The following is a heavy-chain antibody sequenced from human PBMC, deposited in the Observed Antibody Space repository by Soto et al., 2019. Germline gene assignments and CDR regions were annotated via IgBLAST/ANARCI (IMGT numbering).Heavy chain of an antibody. CDR1: GDSISSGYS. D-gene: IGHD6-19*01. J-gene: IGHJ5*02. CDR2: IXXSXVX. CDR3: AGMPYTSGLRFDP. V-gene: IGHV4-30-2*01. Sequence: PSEPRSLTCAVSGDSISSGYSWSWIRQPPGKALXGMXXIXXSXVXXXNXXLASRVSISLDRSNNQCSLKLKSVTAAETAVYFCAGMPYTSGLRFDPWGPGTLVTVSS.